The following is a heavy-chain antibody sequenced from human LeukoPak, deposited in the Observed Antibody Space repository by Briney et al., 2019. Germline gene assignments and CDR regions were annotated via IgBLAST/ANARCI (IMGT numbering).Heavy chain of an antibody. CDR1: GFTFSSYA. J-gene: IGHJ4*02. V-gene: IGHV3-23*01. D-gene: IGHD5-12*01. CDR2: ISGSGGST. Sequence: QPGGSLRLSCAASGFTFSSYAMSWVRQALGKGLEWVSAISGSGGSTYYADSVKGRFTISRDNSKNTLYLQMNSLRAEDTAVYYCAKDRVRGYSGYDGKFDYWGQGTLVTVSS. CDR3: AKDRVRGYSGYDGKFDY.